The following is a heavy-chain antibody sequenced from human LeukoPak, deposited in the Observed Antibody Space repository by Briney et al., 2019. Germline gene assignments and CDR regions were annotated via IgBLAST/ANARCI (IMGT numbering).Heavy chain of an antibody. J-gene: IGHJ4*02. D-gene: IGHD2/OR15-2a*01. Sequence: PSETLSLTCTVSGGCISSGDYYWSWIRQPPGKGLEWIGYIYYSGSTYYNPSLKSRVTISVDTSKNQFSLKLSSVTAADTAVYYCARDKSTEGVDYWGQGTLVTVSS. CDR2: IYYSGST. V-gene: IGHV4-30-4*01. CDR1: GGCISSGDYY. CDR3: ARDKSTEGVDY.